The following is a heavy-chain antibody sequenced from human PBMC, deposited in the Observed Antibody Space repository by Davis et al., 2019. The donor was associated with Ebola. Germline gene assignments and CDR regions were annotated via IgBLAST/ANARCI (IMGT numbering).Heavy chain of an antibody. CDR3: ARETDGMDG. J-gene: IGHJ6*04. Sequence: GGSLRLSCAASGFTFSSYYMSWVRQAPGKGLEWVALISYDGGDKYYADSVKGRFTISRDNSKNTQYLQMNSLRGEDTAVYYCARETDGMDGWGKGTTVTVAS. V-gene: IGHV3-30-3*01. CDR1: GFTFSSYY. CDR2: ISYDGGDK.